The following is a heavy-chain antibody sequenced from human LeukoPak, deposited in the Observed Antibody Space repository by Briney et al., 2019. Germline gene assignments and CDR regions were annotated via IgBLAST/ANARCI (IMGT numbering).Heavy chain of an antibody. CDR1: GYSFTSYW. V-gene: IGHV5-51*01. D-gene: IGHD3-10*01. CDR2: IYPGDSDT. Sequence: GESLKISCKGSGYSFTSYWIGWVRQMPEKGLEWMGIIYPGDSDTRYSPSFQGQVTISADKSISTAYLQWSSLKASDTAMYYCARRSITMVRGDNNWFDPWGQGTLVTVSS. J-gene: IGHJ5*02. CDR3: ARRSITMVRGDNNWFDP.